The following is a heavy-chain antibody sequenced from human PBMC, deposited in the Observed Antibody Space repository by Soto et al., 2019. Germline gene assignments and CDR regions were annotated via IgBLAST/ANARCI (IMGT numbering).Heavy chain of an antibody. CDR1: GFTVSSNY. D-gene: IGHD1-1*01. V-gene: IGHV3-66*01. CDR2: IYSGGST. CDR3: AREAKARTGTNFDY. Sequence: EVQLVESGGGLVQPGGSLRLSCAASGFTVSSNYMSWVRQAPGKGLEWVSVIYSGGSTYYADSVKGRFTISRDNSKNTLYLQMNSLRAEDTAVYYCAREAKARTGTNFDYWGQGTLVTVSS. J-gene: IGHJ4*02.